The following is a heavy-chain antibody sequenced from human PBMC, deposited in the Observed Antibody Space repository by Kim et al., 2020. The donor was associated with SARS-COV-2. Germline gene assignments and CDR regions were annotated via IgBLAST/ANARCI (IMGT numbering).Heavy chain of an antibody. CDR1: GYTFTSYA. Sequence: ASVKVSCKASGYTFTSYAMNVWRQVAGQGLEWMGWINTNTGNPTYAQGFTGRFVFSLDTSVSTAYLQISSLKAEDTAVYYCARIRPDSSGYYYYYYGMDVWGQGTTVTVSS. J-gene: IGHJ6*02. CDR3: ARIRPDSSGYYYYYYGMDV. V-gene: IGHV7-4-1*02. CDR2: INTNTGNP. D-gene: IGHD3-22*01.